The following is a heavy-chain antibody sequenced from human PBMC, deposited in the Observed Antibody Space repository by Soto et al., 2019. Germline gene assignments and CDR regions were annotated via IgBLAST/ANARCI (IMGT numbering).Heavy chain of an antibody. V-gene: IGHV3-7*01. CDR2: IKQGGNEK. D-gene: IGHD3-16*01. J-gene: IGHJ6*02. CDR1: GFMFSTYL. CDR3: VGALTYEVPYYYYGMDV. Sequence: GGSLRLSCEASGFMFSTYLMSWVRQAPGKGLEWVANIKQGGNEKFYVDSVKGRFTISRDNAKKSLFLQMNSLRPEDTAVYYCVGALTYEVPYYYYGMDVWGQGTTVTVS.